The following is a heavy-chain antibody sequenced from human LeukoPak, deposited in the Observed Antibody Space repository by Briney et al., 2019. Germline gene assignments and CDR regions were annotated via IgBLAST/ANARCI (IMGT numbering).Heavy chain of an antibody. CDR1: GYTFTNYG. Sequence: ASVKVSCKASGYTFTNYGLNWVRQAPGQALEWMGWINSYSGNTYYAQKLQGRVTMTTDTSTTTVYMELRSLESDDTAVYYCARAPLKYDISTGHPSGYYYYGLDVWGKGTTVTVSS. D-gene: IGHD3-9*01. CDR2: INSYSGNT. V-gene: IGHV1-18*04. J-gene: IGHJ6*04. CDR3: ARAPLKYDISTGHPSGYYYYGLDV.